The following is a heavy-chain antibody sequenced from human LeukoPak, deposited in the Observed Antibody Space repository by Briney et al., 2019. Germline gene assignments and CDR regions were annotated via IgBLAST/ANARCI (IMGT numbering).Heavy chain of an antibody. V-gene: IGHV3-74*01. CDR2: IDSDGSST. D-gene: IGHD3-3*01. CDR1: GFTFSNYW. J-gene: IGHJ6*03. Sequence: GGSLRLSCEASGFTFSNYWMHWVRRAPGKGLVWVSRIDSDGSSTTYAESVKGRFTISRDNAKNTLYLQMDSLRAEDTAMYYCARVGSLYDFWSGKYYRYYYYMDVWGKGTTVTVSS. CDR3: ARVGSLYDFWSGKYYRYYYYMDV.